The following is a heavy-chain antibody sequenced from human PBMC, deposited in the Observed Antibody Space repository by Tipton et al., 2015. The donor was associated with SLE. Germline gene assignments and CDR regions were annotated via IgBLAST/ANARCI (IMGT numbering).Heavy chain of an antibody. V-gene: IGHV4-4*02. CDR2: IYHSGAT. Sequence: TLSLTCAVSGDSISSPYWWSWVRQSPGKGLEWIGEIYHSGATSYNPSLKSRVTISLDKSKNQSSLKLSSVTAADTAVYYCARGHERHYDSPNFDIWGQGTMVTVSS. D-gene: IGHD5-12*01. CDR1: GDSISSPYW. CDR3: ARGHERHYDSPNFDI. J-gene: IGHJ3*02.